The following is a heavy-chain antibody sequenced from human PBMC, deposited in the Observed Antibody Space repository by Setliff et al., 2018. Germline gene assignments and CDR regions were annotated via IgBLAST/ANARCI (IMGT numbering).Heavy chain of an antibody. V-gene: IGHV4-31*11. CDR1: GGSFSGYY. J-gene: IGHJ6*03. CDR3: ARAEHGYDIWSGYYGYYYYYMDV. CDR2: IYYSGST. Sequence: PSETLSLTCAVYGGSFSGYYWSWIRQHPGKGLEWIGYIYYSGSTYYNPSLKSRVTISVDKSKNQFSLKLSSVTAADTAVYYCARAEHGYDIWSGYYGYYYYYMDVWGKGTTVTVSS. D-gene: IGHD3-3*01.